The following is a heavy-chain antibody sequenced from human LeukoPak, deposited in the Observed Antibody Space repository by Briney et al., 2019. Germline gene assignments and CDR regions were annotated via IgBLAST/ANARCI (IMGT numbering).Heavy chain of an antibody. V-gene: IGHV3-7*01. J-gene: IGHJ5*02. Sequence: GGSLRLSCAASGFTFSDYYMSWIRQAPGKGLEWVANIKQDGSEKYYVDSVKGRFTISRDNAKNSLYLQMNSLRAEDTAVYYCARNPADYDILTGYYTSGWFDPWGQGTLVTVSP. CDR3: ARNPADYDILTGYYTSGWFDP. D-gene: IGHD3-9*01. CDR2: IKQDGSEK. CDR1: GFTFSDYY.